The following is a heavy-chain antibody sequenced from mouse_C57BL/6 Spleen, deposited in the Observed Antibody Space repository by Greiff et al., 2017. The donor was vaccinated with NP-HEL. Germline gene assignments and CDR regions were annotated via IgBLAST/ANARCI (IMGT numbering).Heavy chain of an antibody. CDR2: INPGSGGT. Sequence: VQLQQSGAELVRPGTSVRVSCKASGYAFTNYLIEWVKQRPGQGLEWIGVINPGSGGTNYNEKFKGKATLTADKSSSTAYMQLNSLTSEDSAVYFCARTHYYGSSPWFAYWGQGTLVTVSA. J-gene: IGHJ3*01. V-gene: IGHV1-54*01. D-gene: IGHD1-1*01. CDR1: GYAFTNYL. CDR3: ARTHYYGSSPWFAY.